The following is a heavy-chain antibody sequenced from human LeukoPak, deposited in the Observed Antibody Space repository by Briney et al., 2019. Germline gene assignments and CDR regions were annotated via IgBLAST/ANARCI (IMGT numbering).Heavy chain of an antibody. D-gene: IGHD2-8*02. J-gene: IGHJ4*02. CDR2: IKTDGSAK. Sequence: GGSLRLSCETSGFIFSNYCMTWVRQAPGKGLEWVSNIKTDGSAKYYADSVKGRFTISRDNAKKSLYLQMNSLIAEDTALYYCAKDITPTGTGSFDYWGQGTQVTVSS. CDR3: AKDITPTGTGSFDY. V-gene: IGHV3-7*03. CDR1: GFIFSNYC.